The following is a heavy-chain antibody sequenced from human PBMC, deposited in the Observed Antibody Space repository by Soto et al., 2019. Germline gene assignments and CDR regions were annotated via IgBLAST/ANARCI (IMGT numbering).Heavy chain of an antibody. D-gene: IGHD1-1*01. V-gene: IGHV3-33*01. Sequence: GGSLRLSCAASGFTFSSYGMHWVRQAPGKGLEWVAVIWYDGSNKYYADSVKGRFTISRDNSKNTLYLQMNSLRAEDTAVYYCARDWTTRGLYYFDYWGQGTLVTVSS. CDR2: IWYDGSNK. J-gene: IGHJ4*02. CDR1: GFTFSSYG. CDR3: ARDWTTRGLYYFDY.